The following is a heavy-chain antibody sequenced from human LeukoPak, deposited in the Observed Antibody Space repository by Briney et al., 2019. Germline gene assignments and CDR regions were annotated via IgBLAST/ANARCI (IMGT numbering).Heavy chain of an antibody. CDR1: GYTFTGYY. Sequence: ASVKVSCKASGYTFTGYYMHWVRQAPGQGLEWMGWINPNSGGTNYAQKFQGRVTMTRDTSISTAYMELSRLRSDDTAVYYCARDLTSDTVMTNRGPFDAFDIWGQGTMVTVSS. CDR2: INPNSGGT. V-gene: IGHV1-2*02. CDR3: ARDLTSDTVMTNRGPFDAFDI. J-gene: IGHJ3*02. D-gene: IGHD4-11*01.